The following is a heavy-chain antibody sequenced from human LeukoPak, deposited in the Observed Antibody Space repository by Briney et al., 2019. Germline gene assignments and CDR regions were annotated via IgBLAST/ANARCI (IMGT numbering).Heavy chain of an antibody. Sequence: PSETLSLTCTVSGGSISSYYWSWIRQPPGKGLEWVGYIYYSGSTNYNPSLKSRVNISVDTSKNQFSLKVSSVTAADTAVYYCARHTAEKYNWFDRWGQGTLVTVSS. V-gene: IGHV4-59*08. J-gene: IGHJ5*02. D-gene: IGHD5-24*01. CDR2: IYYSGST. CDR1: GGSISSYY. CDR3: ARHTAEKYNWFDR.